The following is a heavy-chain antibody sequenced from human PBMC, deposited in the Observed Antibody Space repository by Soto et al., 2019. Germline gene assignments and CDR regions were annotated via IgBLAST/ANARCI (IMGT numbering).Heavy chain of an antibody. CDR1: GFTFSSYG. J-gene: IGHJ4*02. CDR2: ISYDGSNK. CDR3: ARWPRDGYNFGYYFDY. D-gene: IGHD5-12*01. V-gene: IGHV3-30*03. Sequence: GGSLRLSCAASGFTFSSYGMHWVRQAPGKGLEWVAVISYDGSNKYYADSVKGRFTISRDNSKNTLYLQMNSLRAEDTAVYYCARWPRDGYNFGYYFDYWGQGTLVTVSS.